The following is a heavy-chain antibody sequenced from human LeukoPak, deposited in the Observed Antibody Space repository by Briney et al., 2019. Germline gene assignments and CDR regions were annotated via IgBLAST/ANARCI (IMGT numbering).Heavy chain of an antibody. CDR3: ARLKYPERDGYHLYPG. V-gene: IGHV4-39*01. Sequence: PSETLSLTCTVSGGSISSSSYYWGWIRQPPGKGLEWIGSIYYSGSTYYNPSLKSRVTISVDTSKNQFSLKLSSVTAADTAVYYCARLKYPERDGYHLYPGWGQGTLVTVSS. D-gene: IGHD5-24*01. J-gene: IGHJ4*02. CDR1: GGSISSSSYY. CDR2: IYYSGST.